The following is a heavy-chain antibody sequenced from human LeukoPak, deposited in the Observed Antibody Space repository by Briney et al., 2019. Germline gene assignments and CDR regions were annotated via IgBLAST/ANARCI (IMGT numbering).Heavy chain of an antibody. Sequence: GGSLRLSCAASGLSFDDYGMSWVRQAPGKGLEWVSGINWNGGSTPYADSVKGRFTISRDNAKNSLYLQMKSLRAEDTALYYCARLGDGYTMFDYWGQGTLVTVSS. CDR2: INWNGGST. J-gene: IGHJ4*02. V-gene: IGHV3-20*04. CDR1: GLSFDDYG. D-gene: IGHD5-24*01. CDR3: ARLGDGYTMFDY.